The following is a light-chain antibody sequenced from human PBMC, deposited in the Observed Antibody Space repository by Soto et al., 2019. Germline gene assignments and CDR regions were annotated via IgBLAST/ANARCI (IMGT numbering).Light chain of an antibody. V-gene: IGLV1-44*01. J-gene: IGLJ2*01. Sequence: QSALTQPPSASGTPGQRVTISCSGSYSNIGSNTVNWYQQLPGTAPKLLIYSNNQRPSGVPDRFSGSKSGTSASLAISGLQSEDEADYYCAAWDDSLNGVVFGGGTKLTVL. CDR2: SNN. CDR3: AAWDDSLNGVV. CDR1: YSNIGSNT.